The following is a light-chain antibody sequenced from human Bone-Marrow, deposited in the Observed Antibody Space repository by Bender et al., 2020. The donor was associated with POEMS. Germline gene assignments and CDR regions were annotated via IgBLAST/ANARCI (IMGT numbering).Light chain of an antibody. J-gene: IGLJ2*01. CDR1: SSNIGTNP. CDR2: INN. V-gene: IGLV1-44*01. Sequence: QSVLTQPPSASGTPGQRVTISCSGSSSNIGTNPVNWYQQLPGTAPKLLIYINNQRPSGVSDRFSGSKSGTSASLAISGLQSEDEADYYCAAWDDTLSGVVFGGGTKLTVL. CDR3: AAWDDTLSGVV.